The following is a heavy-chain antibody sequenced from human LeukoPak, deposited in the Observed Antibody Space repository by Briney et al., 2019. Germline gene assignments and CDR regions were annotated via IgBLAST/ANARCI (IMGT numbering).Heavy chain of an antibody. CDR3: ARDRYGDYAVGDWFDP. J-gene: IGHJ5*02. CDR2: IIPIFGTA. V-gene: IGHV1-69*06. CDR1: GGTFSSYA. Sequence: ASVQVSCKASGGTFSSYAISWVRQAPGQGLEWMGGIIPIFGTANYAQKFQGRVTITADKSTSTAYMELSSLRSEDTAVYYCARDRYGDYAVGDWFDPWGQGTLVTVSS. D-gene: IGHD4-17*01.